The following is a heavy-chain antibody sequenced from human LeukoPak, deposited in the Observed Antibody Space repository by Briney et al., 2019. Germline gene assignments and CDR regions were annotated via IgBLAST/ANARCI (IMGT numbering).Heavy chain of an antibody. CDR3: AKTPTPYCSSISCLYYFDY. D-gene: IGHD2-2*01. Sequence: GGSLRLSCAASGSTFSSDAMSWVRQAPGKGLERVSDISGSGGSTYYADPVKGQLTIPKDNSKTTLYLQMNSLRAEDTAVYYCAKTPTPYCSSISCLYYFDYWGQGTLVTVSS. CDR2: ISGSGGST. J-gene: IGHJ4*02. V-gene: IGHV3-23*01. CDR1: GSTFSSDA.